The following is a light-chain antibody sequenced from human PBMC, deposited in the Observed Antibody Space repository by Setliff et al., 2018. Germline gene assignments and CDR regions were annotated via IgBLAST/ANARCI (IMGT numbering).Light chain of an antibody. CDR2: EVS. V-gene: IGLV2-14*01. CDR3: CSYAASYNPYV. Sequence: QSALTQPASVSGSPGQSITISCAGTSSDVGAYSHVSWYQQYPGKAPKLMISEVSNRPSGVSYRFSGSKSGNTASLTVSGLQADDEADYFCCSYAASYNPYVFGSGTKVTVL. CDR1: SSDVGAYSH. J-gene: IGLJ1*01.